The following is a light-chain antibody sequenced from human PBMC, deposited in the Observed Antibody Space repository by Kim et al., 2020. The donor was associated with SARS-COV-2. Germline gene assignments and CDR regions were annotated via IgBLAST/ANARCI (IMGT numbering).Light chain of an antibody. Sequence: GQSITISGTGTSSDIGSYNYVSWYQQHPDKAPKLMIYDVTNRPSGVSNRFSGSKSGNTASLTISGLQAEDEADYYCSSYTSSTTWVFGGGTQLTVL. CDR3: SSYTSSTTWV. CDR2: DVT. CDR1: SSDIGSYNY. J-gene: IGLJ3*02. V-gene: IGLV2-14*03.